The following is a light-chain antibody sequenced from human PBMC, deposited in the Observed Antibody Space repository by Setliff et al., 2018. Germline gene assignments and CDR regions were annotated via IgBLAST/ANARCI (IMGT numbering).Light chain of an antibody. Sequence: QSVLTQPASVSGSPGQSITTSCTGSSSDVGGYNHVSWYQQHPGKAPKLMIYDVGKRPSGVSNRFSGSKSGNTASLTISGLQAEDEADYYCSSYTGSNSHVFGTGTKVTVL. V-gene: IGLV2-14*01. CDR2: DVG. CDR1: SSDVGGYNH. CDR3: SSYTGSNSHV. J-gene: IGLJ1*01.